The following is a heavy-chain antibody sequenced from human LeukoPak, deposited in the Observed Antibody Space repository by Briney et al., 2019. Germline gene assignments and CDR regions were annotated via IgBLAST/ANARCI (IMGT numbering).Heavy chain of an antibody. CDR1: GFTFSSYA. CDR2: ISYDGSNK. CDR3: ARDGRAAGSFDY. D-gene: IGHD6-13*01. J-gene: IGHJ4*02. Sequence: GGSLRLSCAASGFTFSSYAMHWVRQAPGKGLEWVAVISYDGSNKYYADSVKGRFTISRDNSKNTLYLQMNSLRAEDTAVYYCARDGRAAGSFDYWGQGPLVTVSS. V-gene: IGHV3-30-3*01.